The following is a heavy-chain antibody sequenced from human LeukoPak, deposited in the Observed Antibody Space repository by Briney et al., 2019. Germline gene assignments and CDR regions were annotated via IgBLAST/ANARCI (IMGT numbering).Heavy chain of an antibody. Sequence: GGSLRLSCAASGFPFGSYDMTWVRQAPGKGLESVSVITDGADTYYADSVKGRFTISRDNSQNTVHLQIDNLRADDTAVYYCAKVDYWSPENYLDSWGQGTLVTVSS. CDR1: GFPFGSYD. J-gene: IGHJ4*02. CDR2: ITDGADT. CDR3: AKVDYWSPENYLDS. D-gene: IGHD1-1*01. V-gene: IGHV3-23*01.